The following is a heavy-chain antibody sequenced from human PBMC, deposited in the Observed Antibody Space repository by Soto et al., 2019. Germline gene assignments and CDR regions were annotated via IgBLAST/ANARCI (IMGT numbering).Heavy chain of an antibody. CDR2: ITDGGADT. V-gene: IGHV3-23*01. CDR1: GFTFGNYA. CDR3: AKASRRDVAFDF. Sequence: GGSLRLSCAASGFTFGNYAMSWVRQAPGKGLEWVSAITDGGADTYYADSVKGRFTISRDNSKNTLYLQINGLRVEDTALYYCAKASRRDVAFDFWGQGTMVTVS. J-gene: IGHJ3*01.